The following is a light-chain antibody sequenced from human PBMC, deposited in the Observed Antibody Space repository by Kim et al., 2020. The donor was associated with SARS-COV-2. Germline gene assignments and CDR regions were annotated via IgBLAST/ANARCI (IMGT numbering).Light chain of an antibody. Sequence: LSPGESAPLSCWASQSVGRFLALYQQTPGLPPRLLIYGASNRATGIPARFSGSGSGTDFTLTISRLEPEDSAVYYCQQRTDWPITFGQGTRLEIK. CDR3: QQRTDWPIT. CDR2: GAS. V-gene: IGKV3-11*01. J-gene: IGKJ5*01. CDR1: QSVGRF.